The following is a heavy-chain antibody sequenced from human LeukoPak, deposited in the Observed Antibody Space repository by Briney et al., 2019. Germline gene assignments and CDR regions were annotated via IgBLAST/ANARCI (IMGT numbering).Heavy chain of an antibody. CDR3: ARVTLLWTGHYSATWFAP. J-gene: IGHJ5*02. V-gene: IGHV1-18*01. CDR2: VSAYNGVT. D-gene: IGHD3/OR15-3a*01. Sequence: AASVKVSCKASGYTFTGYGISWVRQAPGQGLEWMGWVSAYNGVTNYAQKFQGRVTMTTDTSTTTAYMEVRSLRSDDTAVYYCARVTLLWTGHYSATWFAPGGQGPPVTVSS. CDR1: GYTFTGYG.